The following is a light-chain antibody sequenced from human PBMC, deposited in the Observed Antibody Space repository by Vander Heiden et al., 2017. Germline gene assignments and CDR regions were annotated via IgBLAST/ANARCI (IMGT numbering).Light chain of an antibody. Sequence: IHTTDSLPSLSACVGDRVTITCRASQTMSNCLNWYQQKPGKAPKLLIYKASNLESGVPSRFSGSGSGTEFILTISGLQPEDFATYYCQQDNSNPWTFGQGTKVEIK. V-gene: IGKV1-39*01. CDR2: KAS. CDR3: QQDNSNPWT. CDR1: QTMSNC. J-gene: IGKJ1*01.